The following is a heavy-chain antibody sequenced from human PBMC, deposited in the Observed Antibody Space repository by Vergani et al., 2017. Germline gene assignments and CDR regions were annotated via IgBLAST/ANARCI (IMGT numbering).Heavy chain of an antibody. V-gene: IGHV1-46*01. D-gene: IGHD3-22*01. Sequence: QVQVVQSGAEVKKSGASVKVSCKTSGYTFSNYYMHWVRQAPGQGLEWMGIINPSGGHTNYAQKFQGRVTMTRDTSTSTVYMELSSLRSEDTAIYYCARNPLYYYDSSVVLGGNWFDPWGQGTLVTVSS. CDR3: ARNPLYYYDSSVVLGGNWFDP. CDR1: GYTFSNYY. J-gene: IGHJ5*02. CDR2: INPSGGHT.